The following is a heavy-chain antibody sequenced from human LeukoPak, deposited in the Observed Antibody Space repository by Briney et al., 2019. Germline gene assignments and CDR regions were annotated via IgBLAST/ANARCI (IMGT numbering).Heavy chain of an antibody. D-gene: IGHD6-19*01. V-gene: IGHV1-3*03. CDR1: GYTFTSFA. CDR2: VNAGNGNT. CDR3: ASGLRGWPY. Sequence: ASVKVSCKASGYTFTSFAIHWVRQAPGQGLEWMGWVNAGNGNTEYSQEFQGRFTISRDTSASTSYLDLSSLKYEDTAVYYCASGLRGWPYWGQGTQVTVSS. J-gene: IGHJ4*02.